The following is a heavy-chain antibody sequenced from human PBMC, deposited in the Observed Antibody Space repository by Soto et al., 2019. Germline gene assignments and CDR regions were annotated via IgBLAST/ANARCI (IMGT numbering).Heavy chain of an antibody. CDR2: IIPIFGTA. V-gene: IGHV1-69*06. CDR1: GGTFSSYA. J-gene: IGHJ6*02. CDR3: AGTMVLSPYYYYGMDV. D-gene: IGHD3-10*01. Sequence: ASVKVSCKASGGTFSSYAISWVRQAPGQGLEWMGGIIPIFGTANYAQKFQGRVTITADKSTSTAYMELSSLRSEDTAVYYCAGTMVLSPYYYYGMDVWGQGTTVTV.